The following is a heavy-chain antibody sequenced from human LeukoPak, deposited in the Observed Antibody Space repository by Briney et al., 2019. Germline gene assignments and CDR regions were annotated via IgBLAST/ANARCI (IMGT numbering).Heavy chain of an antibody. D-gene: IGHD5-12*01. CDR3: AKDPVCGYDCYYYGMDV. J-gene: IGHJ6*02. V-gene: IGHV3-23*01. CDR2: ISGSGGST. CDR1: GLTFSSYA. Sequence: GGSLRLSCAASGLTFSSYAMSWVRQAPGKGLEWVSAISGSGGSTYYADSVKGRFTISRDNSKNTLYLQMNSLRAEDTAVYYCAKDPVCGYDCYYYGMDVWGQGTTVTVSS.